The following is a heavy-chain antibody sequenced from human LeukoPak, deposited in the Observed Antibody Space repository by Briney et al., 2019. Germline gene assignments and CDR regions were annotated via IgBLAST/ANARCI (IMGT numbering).Heavy chain of an antibody. V-gene: IGHV1-69*13. D-gene: IGHD4-23*01. Sequence: GASVKVSCKASGGTFISYAISWVRQAPGQGLEWMGGIIPIFGTANYAQKFQGRVTITADESTSTAYMELSSLRSEDTAVYYCASLPAYMDSGGNSDYYYYYGMDVWGQGTTVTVSS. CDR3: ASLPAYMDSGGNSDYYYYYGMDV. CDR1: GGTFISYA. J-gene: IGHJ6*02. CDR2: IIPIFGTA.